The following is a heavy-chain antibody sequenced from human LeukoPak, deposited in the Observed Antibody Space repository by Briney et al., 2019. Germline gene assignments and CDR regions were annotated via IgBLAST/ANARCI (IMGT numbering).Heavy chain of an antibody. D-gene: IGHD6-19*01. CDR3: ARGDSSGWYGMDV. V-gene: IGHV1-2*04. CDR2: INPNSGGT. J-gene: IGHJ6*02. CDR1: GYTFTSYG. Sequence: ASVKVSCKASGYTFTSYGISWVRQAPGQGLEWMGWINPNSGGTNYAQKFQGWVTMTRDTSISTAYMELSRLRSDDTAVYYCARGDSSGWYGMDVWGQGTTVTVSS.